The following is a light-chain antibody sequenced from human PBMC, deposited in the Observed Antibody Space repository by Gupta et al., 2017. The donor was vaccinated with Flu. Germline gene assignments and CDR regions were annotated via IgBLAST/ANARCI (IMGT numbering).Light chain of an antibody. V-gene: IGKV3-11*01. CDR3: QQRSSLPMYT. CDR2: DAA. Sequence: EIVLTQSPATLSLSPGDRAILSCRASQSVNIYLAWYQQKPGQPPRLLMFDAAKRAAGIPDRFSGSGAGTELTLTISTLEHEEFAVYYCQQRSSLPMYTFGQGTKLE. J-gene: IGKJ2*01. CDR1: QSVNIY.